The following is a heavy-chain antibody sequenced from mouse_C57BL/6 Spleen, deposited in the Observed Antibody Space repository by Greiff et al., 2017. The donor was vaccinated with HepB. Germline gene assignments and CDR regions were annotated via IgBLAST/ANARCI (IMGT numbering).Heavy chain of an antibody. D-gene: IGHD2-2*01. V-gene: IGHV1-22*01. Sequence: EVQLQQSGPELVKPGASVKMSCKASGYTFTNSNMHWVKQSHGKSLEWIGYINPNNGGTSYNQKFKGKATLTVNKSSSTAYMELRSLTSEDSAVYYCARGGYDGRYFDVWGKGTTVTVSS. CDR2: INPNNGGT. CDR1: GYTFTNSN. J-gene: IGHJ1*03. CDR3: ARGGYDGRYFDV.